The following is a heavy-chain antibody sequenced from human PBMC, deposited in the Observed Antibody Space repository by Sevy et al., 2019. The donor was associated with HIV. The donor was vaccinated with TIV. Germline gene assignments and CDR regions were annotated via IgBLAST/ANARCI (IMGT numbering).Heavy chain of an antibody. CDR3: ARTPEPYYYYYYMDV. CDR1: GFTFSSYW. J-gene: IGHJ6*03. Sequence: GGSLRLSCAASGFTFSSYWMSWVRQAPGKGLEWVANIKQDGSEKYYVHSVKGRFTISRDNAKNSLYLQMNSLRAEDTAVYYCARTPEPYYYYYYMDVWGKGTTVTVSS. V-gene: IGHV3-7*03. CDR2: IKQDGSEK. D-gene: IGHD1-1*01.